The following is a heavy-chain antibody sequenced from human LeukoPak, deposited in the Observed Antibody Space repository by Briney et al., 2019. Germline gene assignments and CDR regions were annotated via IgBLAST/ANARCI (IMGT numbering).Heavy chain of an antibody. D-gene: IGHD2-15*01. CDR2: INGDGSNT. J-gene: IGHJ4*02. CDR1: GFTFSNYW. Sequence: GGSLRLSCAASGFTFSNYWMHWVRQTPGKGLVWVSRINGDGSNTYYADSVKGRFTISRDNAKNTLYLQMNSLRAEDTAMYYCAKSCSYGTCYGDYWGQGTQVTVSS. CDR3: AKSCSYGTCYGDY. V-gene: IGHV3-74*01.